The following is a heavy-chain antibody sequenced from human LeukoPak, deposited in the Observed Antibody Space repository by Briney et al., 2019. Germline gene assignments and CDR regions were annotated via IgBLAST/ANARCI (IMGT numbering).Heavy chain of an antibody. J-gene: IGHJ3*02. D-gene: IGHD5-12*01. CDR2: IKHSGST. CDR3: ARGKLSGYDFVPAFDI. Sequence: GSLRLSCTASGITFSSYAMSWVRQAPGKGLEWIGEIKHSGSTNYNPSLKRRVTISVDTSKNQCSLKLSSVTAAETAVYYCARGKLSGYDFVPAFDIWGQGTMVTVSS. CDR1: GITFSSYA. V-gene: IGHV4-34*01.